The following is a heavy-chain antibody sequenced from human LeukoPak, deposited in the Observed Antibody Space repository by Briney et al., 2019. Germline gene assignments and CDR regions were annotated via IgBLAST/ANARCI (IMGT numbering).Heavy chain of an antibody. V-gene: IGHV4-59*12. J-gene: IGHJ4*02. CDR1: GGSISGSY. D-gene: IGHD6-19*01. Sequence: SETLSLTCTVSGGSISGSYWSWIRQPPGKGLEWIGHIYYLGTTKYNPSLKSRLTISVDTSKNQLSLKLSSLTAADTALYYCARSPVAGTGIWYFDYWGQGTLVTVSS. CDR2: IYYLGTT. CDR3: ARSPVAGTGIWYFDY.